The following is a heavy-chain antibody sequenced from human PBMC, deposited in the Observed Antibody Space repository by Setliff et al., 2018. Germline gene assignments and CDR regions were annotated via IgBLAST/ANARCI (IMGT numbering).Heavy chain of an antibody. CDR2: ISASSANI. Sequence: GESLKLSCAASGFTFSRYAMNWVRQTPGKGLEWVSYISASSANIQYADSVRGRFTVSRDNARNSLYLQMNSLRGDDAAVYYCASDPSYASSLYYYLEVWGKGTTVTVSS. CDR3: ASDPSYASSLYYYLEV. D-gene: IGHD6-13*01. J-gene: IGHJ6*03. CDR1: GFTFSRYA. V-gene: IGHV3-48*01.